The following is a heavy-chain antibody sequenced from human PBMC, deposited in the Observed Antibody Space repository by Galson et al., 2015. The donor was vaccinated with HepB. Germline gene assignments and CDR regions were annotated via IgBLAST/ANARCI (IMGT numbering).Heavy chain of an antibody. J-gene: IGHJ6*02. CDR1: GGTSSSYA. Sequence: SVKVSCKASGGTSSSYAISWVRQAPGQGLEWMGWINPNSGGTNYAQKFQGWVTMTRDTSISTAYMELSRLRSDDTAVYYCARAQGSYGGNQPYYYYGMDVWGQGTTVTVSS. CDR3: ARAQGSYGGNQPYYYYGMDV. V-gene: IGHV1-2*04. CDR2: INPNSGGT. D-gene: IGHD4-23*01.